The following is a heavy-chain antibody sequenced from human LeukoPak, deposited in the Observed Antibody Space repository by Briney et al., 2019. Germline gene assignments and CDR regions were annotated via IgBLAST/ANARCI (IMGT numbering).Heavy chain of an antibody. D-gene: IGHD3-10*01. CDR3: ASWAGVIHQ. J-gene: IGHJ4*02. V-gene: IGHV3-7*01. CDR1: GVTFENYW. Sequence: GGSLRLSCAASGVTFENYWMNWVRQPPAQGPERVANIKQDGSEENHLDSVKCRFTISRDNAKNPLTLQMNSLRGGDTAVYYCASWAGVIHQWGEGSLVTVS. CDR2: IKQDGSEE.